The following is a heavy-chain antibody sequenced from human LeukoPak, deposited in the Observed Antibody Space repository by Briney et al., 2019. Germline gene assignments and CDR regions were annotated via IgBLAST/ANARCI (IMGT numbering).Heavy chain of an antibody. J-gene: IGHJ3*02. D-gene: IGHD7-27*01. CDR2: ISSSSSYI. CDR1: GFTFSSYS. V-gene: IGHV3-21*01. Sequence: GGSLRLSCAASGFTFSSYSMNWVRQAPGKGLEWVSSISSSSSYIYYADSVKGRFTISRDNAKNSLYLQMNSLRAEDTAVYYCARGDHWGYDAFDIWGQGTMVTVSS. CDR3: ARGDHWGYDAFDI.